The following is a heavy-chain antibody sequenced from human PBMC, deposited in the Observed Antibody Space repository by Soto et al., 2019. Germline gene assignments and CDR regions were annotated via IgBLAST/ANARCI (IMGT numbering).Heavy chain of an antibody. CDR1: GFTFSSYA. D-gene: IGHD2-8*02. CDR3: ASERERVLVEGDVAFDI. J-gene: IGHJ3*02. Sequence: QVRLVESGGGVVQPGRSLRLSCAASGFTFSSYAMHRVRQALGKGLEWVAVISYDGSNKYYADSVKGRFTISRDNSKNTLYLQMNSLRAEDTAVYYCASERERVLVEGDVAFDIWGQGTMVTVSS. CDR2: ISYDGSNK. V-gene: IGHV3-30-3*01.